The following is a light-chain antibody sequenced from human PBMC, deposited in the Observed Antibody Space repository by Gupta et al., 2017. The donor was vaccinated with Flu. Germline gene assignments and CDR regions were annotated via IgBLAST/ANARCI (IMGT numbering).Light chain of an antibody. CDR3: HGWHSGDDPFV. CDR2: DDN. J-gene: IGLJ1*01. Sequence: SDGLTQASSGAVAPGPTATITWGGDNLQRRSVHWYQQRPGRATLLVVNDDNDRPSGVPGRFSGSKSGDTATLTISRVEPGDEADYYCHGWHSGDDPFVFGPGTRVTVL. CDR1: NLQRRS. V-gene: IGLV3-21*02.